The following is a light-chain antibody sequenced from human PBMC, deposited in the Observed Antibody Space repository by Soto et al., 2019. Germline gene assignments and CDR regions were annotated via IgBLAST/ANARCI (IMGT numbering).Light chain of an antibody. CDR1: SSDVGGYNY. CDR3: SSYTSSSTVV. J-gene: IGLJ2*01. V-gene: IGLV2-14*01. Sequence: QSVLTQPASVSGSPGQSITISCTGTSSDVGGYNYVSWYQQHPGKAPKLMIYDVSNRPSGVSNRFSGSKSVNTASLPISGLQAEDEADYYCSSYTSSSTVVFGGGTKLTVL. CDR2: DVS.